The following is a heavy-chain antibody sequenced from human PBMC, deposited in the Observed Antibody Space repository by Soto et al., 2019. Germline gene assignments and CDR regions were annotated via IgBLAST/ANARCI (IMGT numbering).Heavy chain of an antibody. CDR2: ISGSGGST. Sequence: QSGGSLRLSCAASGFTFSSYAMSWVRQAPGKGLEWVSAISGSGGSTYYADSVKGRFTISRDNSKNTLYLQMNSLRAEDTAVYYCAKDSLDYYGSGSPNAFDIWGQGTMVTVSS. D-gene: IGHD3-10*01. V-gene: IGHV3-23*01. J-gene: IGHJ3*02. CDR3: AKDSLDYYGSGSPNAFDI. CDR1: GFTFSSYA.